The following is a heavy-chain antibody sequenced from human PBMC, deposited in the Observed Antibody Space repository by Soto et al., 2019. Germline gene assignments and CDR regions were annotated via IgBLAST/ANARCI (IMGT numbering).Heavy chain of an antibody. Sequence: EVQLVESGGGLVQPGGSVRLSCAASGFTLSGYWMHWVRQVPGKGLVWVSRVNSDGSMTAYADSVKGRFTISRDNAKNTLYLQMNSLQADDTAVYYCARGKDQRNTQTYSYFDSWGQGTQVAVSS. CDR3: ARGKDQRNTQTYSYFDS. CDR1: GFTLSGYW. V-gene: IGHV3-74*01. CDR2: VNSDGSMT. J-gene: IGHJ4*02. D-gene: IGHD5-18*01.